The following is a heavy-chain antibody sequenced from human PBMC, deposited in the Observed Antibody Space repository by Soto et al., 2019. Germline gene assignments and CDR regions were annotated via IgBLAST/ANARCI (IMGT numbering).Heavy chain of an antibody. V-gene: IGHV1-69*13. CDR3: ATAYDFWSGPQDYYYGMDV. D-gene: IGHD3-3*01. Sequence: SVKVSCKASGGNFSSYAISWGRQAPGQGLEWMGGIIPIFGTANYAQKFQGRVTITADESTSTAYMELSSLRSEDTAVYYCATAYDFWSGPQDYYYGMDVWGQGTTVTVSS. CDR1: GGNFSSYA. CDR2: IIPIFGTA. J-gene: IGHJ6*02.